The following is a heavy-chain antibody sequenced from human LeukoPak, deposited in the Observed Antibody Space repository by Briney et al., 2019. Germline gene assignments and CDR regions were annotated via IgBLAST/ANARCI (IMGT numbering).Heavy chain of an antibody. D-gene: IGHD6-19*01. V-gene: IGHV3-30*02. J-gene: IGHJ4*02. CDR2: IRYDGSKE. Sequence: GGSLRLSCAASGFTFSSYGMHWVRQAPGKGLEWVAFIRYDGSKEYYADSVKGRFTISRDNSKNTLYLQMNSLRAEDTAVYYCAKDIRWLVPRESYWGQGTLVTVSS. CDR3: AKDIRWLVPRESY. CDR1: GFTFSSYG.